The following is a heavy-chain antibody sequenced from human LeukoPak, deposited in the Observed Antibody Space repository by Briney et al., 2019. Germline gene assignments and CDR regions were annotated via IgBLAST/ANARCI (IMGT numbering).Heavy chain of an antibody. CDR3: AASSGYYSGSFDP. Sequence: ASVTVSCKASGGTFSSYAISWVRQATGQGLEWMGWMNPNSGNTGYAQKFQGRVTMTRNTSISTAYMELSSLRSEDTAVYYCAASSGYYSGSFDPWGQGTLVTVSS. V-gene: IGHV1-8*02. CDR1: GGTFSSYA. J-gene: IGHJ5*02. CDR2: MNPNSGNT. D-gene: IGHD3-22*01.